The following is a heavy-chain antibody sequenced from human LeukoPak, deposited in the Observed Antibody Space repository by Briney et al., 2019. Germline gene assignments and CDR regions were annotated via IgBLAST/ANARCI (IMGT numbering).Heavy chain of an antibody. CDR3: VKDRTINGRSSPFDS. J-gene: IGHJ4*02. Sequence: GGSLRLSCAASGFSFTTYGMHWVRQAPLKGLEWLAAISYDGRNQNYADSVKGRFTVFRDNSQNTLYLQMNSLRAEDTALYYCVKDRTINGRSSPFDSWGQGTLVTVSS. CDR2: ISYDGRNQ. V-gene: IGHV3-30*18. D-gene: IGHD1-26*01. CDR1: GFSFTTYG.